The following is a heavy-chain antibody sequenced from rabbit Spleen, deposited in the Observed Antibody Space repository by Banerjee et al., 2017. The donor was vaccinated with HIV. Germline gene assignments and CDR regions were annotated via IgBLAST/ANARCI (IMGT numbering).Heavy chain of an antibody. CDR2: IDPVFGSA. J-gene: IGHJ4*01. V-gene: IGHV1S7*01. Sequence: QLKESGGGLVQSGGSLKLSCKASGFDFTSYYMSWVRQAPEKGLEWIGYIDPVFGSAYYASWGNGRFSISRENTQNTVSLQLNSLTAADTATYFCARGGGLWGPGTLVTVS. CDR3: ARGGGL. CDR1: GFDFTSYY.